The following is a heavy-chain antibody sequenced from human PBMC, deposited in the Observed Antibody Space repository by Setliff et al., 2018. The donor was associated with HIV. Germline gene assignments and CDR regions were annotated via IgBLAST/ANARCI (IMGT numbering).Heavy chain of an antibody. V-gene: IGHV4-61*02. CDR1: GDSISSGSYY. CDR2: IYTSGST. CDR3: ARGSYSSSWYGSHFDY. J-gene: IGHJ4*02. Sequence: LSLTCTVSGDSISSGSYYWSWIRQPAGKGLEWIGRIYTSGSTNYNPSLKSRVTISVDTSKNHFSLKLSSVTAADAAVYYCARGSYSSSWYGSHFDYWGQGILVTVSS. D-gene: IGHD6-13*01.